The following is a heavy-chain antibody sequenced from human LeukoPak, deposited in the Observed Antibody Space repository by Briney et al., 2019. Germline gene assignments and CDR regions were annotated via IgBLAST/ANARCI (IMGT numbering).Heavy chain of an antibody. CDR3: ARDEVAGVYYFDY. J-gene: IGHJ4*02. D-gene: IGHD6-13*01. CDR1: GYTFTRHY. CDR2: ISPGGGST. Sequence: ASVMVSCKASGYTFTRHYIHWVRQAPGQGLEWMGLISPGGGSTSYAQKFQGRVIMTGDTSTGTVYMELSSLRSEDTALYYCARDEVAGVYYFDYWGQGTLVTVSS. V-gene: IGHV1-46*01.